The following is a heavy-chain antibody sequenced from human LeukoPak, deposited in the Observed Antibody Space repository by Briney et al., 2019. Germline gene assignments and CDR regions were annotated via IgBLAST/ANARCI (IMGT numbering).Heavy chain of an antibody. CDR1: GFTFSSYG. Sequence: GGSLRLSCAASGFTFSSYGMHWVRQAPGKGLEWVAIISYDGSNKYYADSVKGRFTISRDNSKNTLYLQMNSLRAEDTAVYYCAKEVTRPNRAVAGLNYWGRGTLVTVSS. V-gene: IGHV3-30*18. CDR3: AKEVTRPNRAVAGLNY. D-gene: IGHD6-19*01. CDR2: ISYDGSNK. J-gene: IGHJ4*02.